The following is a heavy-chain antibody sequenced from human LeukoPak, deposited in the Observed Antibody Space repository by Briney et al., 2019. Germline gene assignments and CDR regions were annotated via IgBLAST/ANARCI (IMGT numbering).Heavy chain of an antibody. CDR3: ARQENDFWSGSPYHFDY. D-gene: IGHD3-3*01. CDR2: IYYSGTT. Sequence: PSETLSLTCNVSGGSISSSSYYWGWIRQPPGKGLEWIGSIYYSGTTYYNPSLKSRVIISVDTSKNQFSLKLFPVTAADTAMYYCARQENDFWSGSPYHFDYWGQGTLVTVSS. CDR1: GGSISSSSYY. J-gene: IGHJ4*02. V-gene: IGHV4-39*01.